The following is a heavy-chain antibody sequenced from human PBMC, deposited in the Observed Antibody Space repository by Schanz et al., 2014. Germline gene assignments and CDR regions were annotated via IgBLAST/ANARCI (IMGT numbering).Heavy chain of an antibody. CDR3: AASSGRHPSTDY. J-gene: IGHJ4*02. D-gene: IGHD6-19*01. Sequence: QVQVVQSGGGLVKPGGSLRLSCAASGFVFGDYYMTWIRQAPGKGLEWLSYISDSGTYTNYADSVKGRFTISRDNAKSSLYLQMNSLRVEDTAVYYCAASSGRHPSTDYWGQGTLVAVSS. V-gene: IGHV3-11*05. CDR1: GFVFGDYY. CDR2: ISDSGTYT.